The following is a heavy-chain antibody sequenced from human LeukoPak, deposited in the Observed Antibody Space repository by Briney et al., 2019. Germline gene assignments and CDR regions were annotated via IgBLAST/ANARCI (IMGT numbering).Heavy chain of an antibody. D-gene: IGHD1-7*01. CDR2: IIPIFGTA. CDR3: ASDASRLSGTIPDHHL. J-gene: IGHJ4*02. CDR1: GGTFSSYA. V-gene: IGHV1-69*05. Sequence: SVKVSCKASGGTFSSYAISWVRQAPGQGLEWMGGIIPIFGTANYAQKFQGRVTMTTDESTSTAYMELSSLRSEDTAVYYCASDASRLSGTIPDHHLWGQGTLVTVSS.